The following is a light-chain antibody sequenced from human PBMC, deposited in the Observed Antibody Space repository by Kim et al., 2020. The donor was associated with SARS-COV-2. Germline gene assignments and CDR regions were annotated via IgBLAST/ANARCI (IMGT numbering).Light chain of an antibody. J-gene: IGLJ3*02. CDR2: RDD. CDR3: QVWDGSHVT. Sequence: SLALGQTARITCEGNSIGGKNVQWYQQKPGQAPVLVIYRDDNRPSGIPERFSGSNSGNTATLTISSAQVGDEADYYCQVWDGSHVTFGGGTKLTVL. CDR1: SIGGKN. V-gene: IGLV3-9*01.